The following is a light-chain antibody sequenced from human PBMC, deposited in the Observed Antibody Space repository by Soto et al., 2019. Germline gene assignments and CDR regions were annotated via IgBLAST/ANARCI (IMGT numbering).Light chain of an antibody. CDR2: GAS. Sequence: EIVLTQSPGTLSLSPGERATLSCRASQSVSSSYLAWYQQKPGQAPRLLIYGASSRATGIPDRFSGSGSGTDFTLTISRLDNEDCAVYYCQQYGCSRTFGQGTKVEIK. CDR3: QQYGCSRT. J-gene: IGKJ1*01. V-gene: IGKV3-20*01. CDR1: QSVSSSY.